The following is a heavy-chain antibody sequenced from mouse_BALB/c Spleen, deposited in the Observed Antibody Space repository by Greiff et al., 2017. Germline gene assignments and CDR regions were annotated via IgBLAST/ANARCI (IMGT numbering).Heavy chain of an antibody. CDR2: IYPSDSYT. V-gene: IGHV1-69*02. CDR3: TRVDGNYEGFAY. D-gene: IGHD2-1*01. Sequence: QVQLQQPGAELVRPGASVKLSCKASGYTFTSYWINWVKQRPGQGLEWIGNIYPSDSYTNYNQKFKDKATLTVDKSSSTAYMQLSSPTSEDSAVYYCTRVDGNYEGFAYWGQGTLVTVSA. CDR1: GYTFTSYW. J-gene: IGHJ3*01.